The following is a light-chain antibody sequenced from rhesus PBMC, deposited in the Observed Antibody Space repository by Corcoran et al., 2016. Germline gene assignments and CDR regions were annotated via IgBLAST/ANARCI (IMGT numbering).Light chain of an antibody. J-gene: IGKJ3*01. Sequence: DIQMTQSPSSLSASVGDTVTITCRASQSFSSSLAWYQQKPGKALSLLIFSAASLQSGVPSRFSGRKSGTDFTLTISRLPPEDFASYFCQQYYSYPFTFGPGTKLDIK. CDR2: SAA. CDR1: QSFSSS. V-gene: IGKV1-46*01. CDR3: QQYYSYPFT.